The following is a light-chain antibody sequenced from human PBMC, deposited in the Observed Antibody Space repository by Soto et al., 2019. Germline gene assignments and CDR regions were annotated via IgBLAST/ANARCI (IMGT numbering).Light chain of an antibody. CDR1: QGINKY. Sequence: DIQMTQSPSSLSASVGDRVTITCRASQGINKYLAWYQQKPGKVPKLLIYAASTVQSGVPSRFSGSGSGTDFTLTISSLQREDVATYYCQKYTSVPFTFGPGTTVAIK. CDR3: QKYTSVPFT. CDR2: AAS. J-gene: IGKJ3*01. V-gene: IGKV1-27*01.